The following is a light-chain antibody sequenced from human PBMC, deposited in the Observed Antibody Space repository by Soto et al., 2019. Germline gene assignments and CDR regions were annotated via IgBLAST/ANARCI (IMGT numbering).Light chain of an antibody. J-gene: IGKJ3*01. CDR1: QTVSTKY. Sequence: ENVLTQSPGTLSLSPGERATLSCRASQTVSTKYVAWYQQKPGQAPRLLIYGTSSRATGIPDRFSGSGSGTHFMLTISRLEPEDFAVYYCPQYGTSTGVTFGPGTKLDIK. CDR2: GTS. CDR3: PQYGTSTGVT. V-gene: IGKV3-20*01.